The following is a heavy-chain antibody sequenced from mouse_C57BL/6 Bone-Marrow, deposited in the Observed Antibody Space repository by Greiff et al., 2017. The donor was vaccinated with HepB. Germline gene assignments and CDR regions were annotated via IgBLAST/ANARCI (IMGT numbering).Heavy chain of an antibody. Sequence: QVQLKESGAELARPGASVKLSCKASGYTFTSYGISWVKQRTRQGLEWIGEIYPRSGNTYYNEKFKGKATLTADKSSSTAYMELRSLTSEDSAVYFCARIFYYGYAMDYWGQGTSVTVSS. CDR2: IYPRSGNT. CDR3: ARIFYYGYAMDY. J-gene: IGHJ4*01. CDR1: GYTFTSYG. D-gene: IGHD2-1*01. V-gene: IGHV1-81*01.